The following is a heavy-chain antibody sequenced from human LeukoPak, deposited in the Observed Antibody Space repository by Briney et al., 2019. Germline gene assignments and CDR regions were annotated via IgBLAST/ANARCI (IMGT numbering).Heavy chain of an antibody. CDR2: ISSSGYTI. V-gene: IGHV3-48*03. D-gene: IGHD3-22*01. J-gene: IGHJ4*02. CDR1: GFTFSSYE. Sequence: GGSLRLSCAASGFTFSSYEMNWVRQAPGKGLEWVSSISSSGYTIYYIDSVKGRFTISRDNAKSSLYLQMNNLRAEDTAVYYCARFRHYYDSSGYYSFDYWGQGTLVTVSS. CDR3: ARFRHYYDSSGYYSFDY.